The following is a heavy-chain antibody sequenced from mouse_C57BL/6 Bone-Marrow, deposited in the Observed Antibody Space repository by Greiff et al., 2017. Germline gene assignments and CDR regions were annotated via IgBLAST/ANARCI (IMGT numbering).Heavy chain of an antibody. Sequence: QVQLQQPGAELVKPGASVKLSCKASGYTFTSYWITWVKQRPGQGLEWIGDIHPGSGSTNYNEKFKSKATLTVDTSSSTAYMQLSSLTSEDSAVCYCAESELYYCNCVWDFYVWGTGTTVTLSS. CDR1: GYTFTSYW. D-gene: IGHD2-1*01. CDR2: IHPGSGST. CDR3: AESELYYCNCVWDFYV. V-gene: IGHV1-55*01. J-gene: IGHJ1*03.